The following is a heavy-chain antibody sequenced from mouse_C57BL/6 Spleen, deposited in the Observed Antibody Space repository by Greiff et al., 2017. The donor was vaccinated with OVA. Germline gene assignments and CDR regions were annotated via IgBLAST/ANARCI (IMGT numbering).Heavy chain of an antibody. Sequence: VQLQQSGAELVRPGASVKLSCTASGFNIKDYYMHWVKQRPEQGLEWIGRIDPEDGDTEYAPKFQGKATMTADTSSNTAYLQLSSLTSEDTAVYYCTTRDGYYLRDAMDYWGQRPSVTVAS. D-gene: IGHD2-3*01. V-gene: IGHV14-1*01. J-gene: IGHJ4*01. CDR3: TTRDGYYLRDAMDY. CDR2: IDPEDGDT. CDR1: GFNIKDYY.